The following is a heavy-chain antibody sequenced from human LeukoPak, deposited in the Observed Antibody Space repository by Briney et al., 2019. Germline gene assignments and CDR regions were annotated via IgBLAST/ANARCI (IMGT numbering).Heavy chain of an antibody. CDR1: GYSFTSYW. V-gene: IGHV5-51*01. J-gene: IGHJ4*02. Sequence: GESLKISCKGSGYSFTSYWIAWVRQMPGKGLEWMGIFYPGDSDTRYSPSFQGQVTISADKSISTVYLQWSSLKASDTAMYYCARQFCTNAVCPFDYWGQGTLVTVSS. D-gene: IGHD2-8*01. CDR2: FYPGDSDT. CDR3: ARQFCTNAVCPFDY.